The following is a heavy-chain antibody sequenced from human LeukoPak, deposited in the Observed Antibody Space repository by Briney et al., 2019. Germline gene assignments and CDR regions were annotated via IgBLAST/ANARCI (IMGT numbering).Heavy chain of an antibody. CDR1: GDSVSFNSDV. Sequence: SQTLSLTCAISGDSVSFNSDVWNWIRQSPSRGLEWLGRAYYRSKGRYDYAVSVKSRLTITPDTAKNQFSLQLNPVTPEDTAVYYCVRDANWGLDALDIWGQGTMVTVSS. CDR2: AYYRSKGRY. V-gene: IGHV6-1*01. J-gene: IGHJ3*02. D-gene: IGHD7-27*01. CDR3: VRDANWGLDALDI.